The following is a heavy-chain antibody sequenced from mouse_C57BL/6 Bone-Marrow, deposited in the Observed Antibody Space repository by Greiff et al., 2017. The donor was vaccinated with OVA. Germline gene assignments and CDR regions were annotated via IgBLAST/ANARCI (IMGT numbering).Heavy chain of an antibody. V-gene: IGHV1-4*01. CDR2: INPSSGYT. CDR1: GYTFTSYT. J-gene: IGHJ2*01. Sequence: QVQLQQSGAELARPGASVKMSCKASGYTFTSYTMHWVKQRPGQGLEWIGYINPSSGYTKYNQKFKDKATLTADKSSSTAYMQLSSLTSEDSAFYYCAIMAVVARYYFDYWGQGTTLTVSS. CDR3: AIMAVVARYYFDY. D-gene: IGHD1-1*01.